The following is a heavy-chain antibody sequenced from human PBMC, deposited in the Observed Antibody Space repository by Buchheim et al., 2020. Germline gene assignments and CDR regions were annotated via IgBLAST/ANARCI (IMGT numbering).Heavy chain of an antibody. CDR1: GFTFSSYS. Sequence: EVQLVESGGGLVKPGGSLRLSCAASGFTFSSYSMNWVRQAPGKGLEWVSSISSSSSYIYYADSVKGRFTISRDNAKNSLYLQMNSLRAEDTAVYYCARDGSYDFWGGYRPYGMDVWGQGTT. J-gene: IGHJ6*02. CDR3: ARDGSYDFWGGYRPYGMDV. V-gene: IGHV3-21*01. D-gene: IGHD3-3*01. CDR2: ISSSSSYI.